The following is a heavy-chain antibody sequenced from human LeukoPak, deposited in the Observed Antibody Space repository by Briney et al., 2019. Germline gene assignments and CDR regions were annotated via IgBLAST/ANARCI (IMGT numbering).Heavy chain of an antibody. CDR2: IYSGGSI. V-gene: IGHV3-53*01. Sequence: GGSLRLSCVASGFTVSSNYMNWVRQPPGKGLEWVSVIYSGGSIHSADSVKGRFTISRDNSKNTVYLQMNSLRAEDSAVYYCGTGPRNDGEDDWGQGTLVTVSS. J-gene: IGHJ4*02. D-gene: IGHD1-1*01. CDR3: GTGPRNDGEDD. CDR1: GFTVSSNY.